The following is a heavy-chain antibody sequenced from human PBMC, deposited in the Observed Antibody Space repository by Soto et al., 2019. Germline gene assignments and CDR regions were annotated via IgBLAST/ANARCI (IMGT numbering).Heavy chain of an antibody. CDR3: AKDFSDIVAVVPAD. Sequence: QVQLVESGGGVVQPGRSLRLSCEASGFIFSDYGMHWVRQAPGKGLEWVAVMSHDGTYKYYTDSVKGRFTIARDNSKNTLFLQMNSLRTEDTATYYWAKDFSDIVAVVPADWGQGTLVTVSS. J-gene: IGHJ4*02. D-gene: IGHD2-15*01. CDR1: GFIFSDYG. CDR2: MSHDGTYK. V-gene: IGHV3-30*18.